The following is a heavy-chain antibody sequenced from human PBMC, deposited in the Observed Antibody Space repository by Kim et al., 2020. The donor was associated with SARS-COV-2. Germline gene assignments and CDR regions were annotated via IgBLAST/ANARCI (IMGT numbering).Heavy chain of an antibody. D-gene: IGHD4-17*01. CDR3: ARLVRWGYYFDY. Sequence: NYNPSLKSRVTISVDTSKNQFSLKLSSVTAADTAVYYCARLVRWGYYFDYWGQGTLVTVSS. J-gene: IGHJ4*02. V-gene: IGHV4-34*01.